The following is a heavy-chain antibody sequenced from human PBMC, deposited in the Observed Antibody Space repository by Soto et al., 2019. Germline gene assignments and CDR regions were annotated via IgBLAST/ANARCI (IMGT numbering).Heavy chain of an antibody. CDR2: ISTYNGNP. CDR3: ARGRTRALDY. J-gene: IGHJ4*02. Sequence: QIQLVQSGAEVKKPGASVKVSCKASGYIFTSQGISWVRQAPGQGLVWMGWISTYNGNPNYAQKLQGRVTMTTNTPTTTALLESRSLTSDDTPVYYCARGRTRALDYWGQGAAVIASS. CDR1: GYIFTSQG. D-gene: IGHD1-7*01. V-gene: IGHV1-18*01.